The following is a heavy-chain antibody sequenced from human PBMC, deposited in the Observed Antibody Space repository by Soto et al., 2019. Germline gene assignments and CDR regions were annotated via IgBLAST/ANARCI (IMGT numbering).Heavy chain of an antibody. Sequence: ASVKVSCNASGYTFTGYYMHLVRQAPGQGLEWMGWINPNSGGTNYAQKFQGWVTMTRDTSISTAYMELSSLRSEDTAVYYCAREKVGANDYWGQGTLVTVSS. D-gene: IGHD1-26*01. CDR3: AREKVGANDY. CDR2: INPNSGGT. J-gene: IGHJ4*02. CDR1: GYTFTGYY. V-gene: IGHV1-2*04.